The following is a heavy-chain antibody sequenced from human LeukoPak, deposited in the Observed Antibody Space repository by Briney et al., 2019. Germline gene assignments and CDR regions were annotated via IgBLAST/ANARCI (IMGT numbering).Heavy chain of an antibody. CDR1: GGSFSGYY. J-gene: IGHJ3*02. CDR2: INHSGGT. Sequence: SETLSLTCAVSGGSFSGYYWSWIRQPPGKGLEWIGEINHSGGTNYNPSLKSRVTISVDTSKNQFSLKLSSVTAADTAVYYCARLTPYYDFWSGYYHDAFDIWGQGTMVTASS. D-gene: IGHD3-3*01. V-gene: IGHV4-34*01. CDR3: ARLTPYYDFWSGYYHDAFDI.